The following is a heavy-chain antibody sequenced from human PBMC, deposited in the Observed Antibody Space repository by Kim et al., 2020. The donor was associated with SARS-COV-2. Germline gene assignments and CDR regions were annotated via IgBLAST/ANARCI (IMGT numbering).Heavy chain of an antibody. V-gene: IGHV3-72*01. J-gene: IGHJ6*03. D-gene: IGHD3-3*01. CDR2: SRNKANSYTT. CDR1: GFTFSDHY. Sequence: GGSLRLSCAASGFTFSDHYMDWVRQAPGKGLEWVGRSRNKANSYTTEYAASVKGRFTISRDDSKNSLYLQMNSLKTEDTAVYYCATSQRGITTAGDVWG. CDR3: ATSQRGITTAGDV.